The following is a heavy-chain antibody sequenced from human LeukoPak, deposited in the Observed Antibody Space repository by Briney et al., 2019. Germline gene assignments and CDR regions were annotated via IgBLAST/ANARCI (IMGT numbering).Heavy chain of an antibody. V-gene: IGHV3-48*02. Sequence: GGSLRLSCATSGFSFTDYPMNWVRQAPGKGLEWISNIRTTAEGAKYAYYADSVKGRVTISRDDGKNTLYLHMNSLRDDDTAVYYGEADKRYAFDYWGQGILVTVSS. CDR2: IRTTAEGAKYA. CDR1: GFSFTDYP. D-gene: IGHD3-9*01. CDR3: EADKRYAFDY. J-gene: IGHJ4*02.